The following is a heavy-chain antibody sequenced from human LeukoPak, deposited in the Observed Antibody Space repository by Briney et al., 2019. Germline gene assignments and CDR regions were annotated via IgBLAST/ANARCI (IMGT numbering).Heavy chain of an antibody. D-gene: IGHD5-24*01. V-gene: IGHV3-7*01. CDR3: ARDLGWLQSDY. CDR1: GFTLSDHW. Sequence: GGSLRLSCAASGFTLSDHWMNWFRQAPGKGLEWVATIKKDGSEQYYVDSMKGRLTISRDNAKNSVYLQIHNLRAEDTAVYYCARDLGWLQSDYWGQGTLVTVSS. CDR2: IKKDGSEQ. J-gene: IGHJ4*02.